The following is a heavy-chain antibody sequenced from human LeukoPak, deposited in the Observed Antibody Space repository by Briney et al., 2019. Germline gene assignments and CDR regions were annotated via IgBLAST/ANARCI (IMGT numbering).Heavy chain of an antibody. D-gene: IGHD3-10*02. Sequence: SETLSLTCTVSGGSISNYYWSWIRQPPGKGLEWIAYINYSGSTNYNPSLKSRVAISVDTSKNPFSLTLSSVTAADTAVYYCAKAGVRRVGLYYYYMDVWGKGTTVTVSS. CDR3: AKAGVRRVGLYYYYMDV. CDR2: INYSGST. J-gene: IGHJ6*03. CDR1: GGSISNYY. V-gene: IGHV4-59*01.